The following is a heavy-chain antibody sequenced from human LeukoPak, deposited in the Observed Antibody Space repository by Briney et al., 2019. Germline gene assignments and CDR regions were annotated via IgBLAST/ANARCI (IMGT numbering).Heavy chain of an antibody. CDR3: ARDRAYKSFDY. V-gene: IGHV3-7*04. CDR2: IKPDGSEG. CDR1: GFPYSSSW. D-gene: IGHD3-16*01. Sequence: PGGSLHLSCAASGFPYSSSWMTWVRPAPGKGLEWVATIKPDGSEGSYVDSVKGRFTISRDNAKNSLFLQMISLRAEDTAVYYCARDRAYKSFDYWGQGALVTVSS. J-gene: IGHJ4*02.